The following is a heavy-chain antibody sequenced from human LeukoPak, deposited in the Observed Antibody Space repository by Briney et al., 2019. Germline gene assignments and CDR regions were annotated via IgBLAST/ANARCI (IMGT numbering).Heavy chain of an antibody. Sequence: GGSLRLSCAASGFTVSSNYMSWVRQAPGKGLEWVSAISGSGGSTYYADSVKGRFTISRDNSKNTLYLQMNSLRAEDTAVYYCAKDIVPLGYWGQGTLVTVSS. CDR2: ISGSGGST. CDR1: GFTVSSNY. D-gene: IGHD2-8*01. CDR3: AKDIVPLGY. V-gene: IGHV3-23*01. J-gene: IGHJ4*02.